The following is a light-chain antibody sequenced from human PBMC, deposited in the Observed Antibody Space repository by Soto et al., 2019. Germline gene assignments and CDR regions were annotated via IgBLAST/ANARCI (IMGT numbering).Light chain of an antibody. CDR1: SSNIGAGYD. Sequence: QPVLTQPPSVSGAPGQRVTISCTGSSSNIGAGYDVHWYQQLPGTAPKLLISGNGNRPSGVPDRFSGSKSGTSASLAITGLQAEDEADYYCQSYDSSLSGRVVFGGGTKLTVL. CDR3: QSYDSSLSGRVV. CDR2: GNG. J-gene: IGLJ2*01. V-gene: IGLV1-40*01.